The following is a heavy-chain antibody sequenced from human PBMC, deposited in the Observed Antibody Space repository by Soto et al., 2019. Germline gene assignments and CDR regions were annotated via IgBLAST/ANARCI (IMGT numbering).Heavy chain of an antibody. J-gene: IGHJ4*02. CDR1: GFTLSGYW. V-gene: IGHV3-74*01. D-gene: IGHD5-18*01. Sequence: EVQLVESGGGLVQPGGSVRLSCAASGFTLSGYWMHWVRQVPGKVLVWVSRVNSDGSMTAYADSVKGRFTISRDNAKNTLYLQMNSLKADDTAVYYCARGKDQRNTQTYSYFDSWGQGTQVAVSS. CDR3: ARGKDQRNTQTYSYFDS. CDR2: VNSDGSMT.